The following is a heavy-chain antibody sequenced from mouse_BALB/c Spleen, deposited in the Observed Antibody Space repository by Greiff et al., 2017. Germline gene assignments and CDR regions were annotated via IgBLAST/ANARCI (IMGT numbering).Heavy chain of an antibody. Sequence: VQLQQSGAELAKPGASVKMSCKASGYTFTSYWMHWVKQRPGQGLEWIGYINPSTGYTEYNQKFKDKATLTADKSSSTAYLQLSSLTSEDSAVEYCARTGPYGSSYGDYWGQGTTRTVSS. J-gene: IGHJ2*01. V-gene: IGHV1-7*01. CDR1: GYTFTSYW. CDR2: INPSTGYT. D-gene: IGHD1-1*01. CDR3: ARTGPYGSSYGDY.